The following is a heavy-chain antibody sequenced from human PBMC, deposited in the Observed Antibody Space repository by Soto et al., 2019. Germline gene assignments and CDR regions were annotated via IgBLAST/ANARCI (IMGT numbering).Heavy chain of an antibody. CDR1: GDSVSSGAYY. V-gene: IGHV4-61*08. D-gene: IGHD4-17*01. J-gene: IGHJ1*01. CDR3: ARSDYGDYRHQH. CDR2: IYHSGTT. Sequence: QVQLQESGPGLVKPSETLPLTCTVSGDSVSSGAYYWSWIRQPPGKGLEWIGYIYHSGTTNYNPSLKSRVTISLDTSKNQFSLKLTSVTAADTAVYYCARSDYGDYRHQHWGQGTLVTVSS.